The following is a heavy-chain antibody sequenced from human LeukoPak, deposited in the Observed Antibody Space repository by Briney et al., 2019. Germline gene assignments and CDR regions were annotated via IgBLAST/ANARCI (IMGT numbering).Heavy chain of an antibody. J-gene: IGHJ4*02. CDR1: GGSISSSSYY. D-gene: IGHD6-13*01. CDR2: IYYSGST. V-gene: IGHV4-39*07. Sequence: PSETLSLTCTVSGGSISSSSYYWGWIRQPPGKGLEWIGSIYYSGSTYYNPSLKSRVTISVDTSKNQFSLKLSSVTAADTAVYYCARYIAAAGSLTHPIDYWGQGTLVTVSS. CDR3: ARYIAAAGSLTHPIDY.